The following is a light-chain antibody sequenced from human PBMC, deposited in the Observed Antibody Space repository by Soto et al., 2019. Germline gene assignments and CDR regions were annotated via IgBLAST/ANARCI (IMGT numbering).Light chain of an antibody. CDR2: DAS. CDR1: QSISSW. Sequence: DIQMTQSPSTLSASVGDRVTITCRASQSISSWLAWYQQKPGKAPNLLIYDASSLESGVPSRFSGSGSGTEFTLTISSLQPDDFATYYCQQYNSYRGTFGQGTKVEIK. V-gene: IGKV1-5*01. CDR3: QQYNSYRGT. J-gene: IGKJ1*01.